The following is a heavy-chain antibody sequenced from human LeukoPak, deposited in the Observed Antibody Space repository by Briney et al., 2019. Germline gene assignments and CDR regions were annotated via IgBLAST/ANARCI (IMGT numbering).Heavy chain of an antibody. D-gene: IGHD3-9*01. V-gene: IGHV3-48*04. CDR1: GFTFSSYA. CDR3: AKDLISGGDYDILTGYYGVPVSYFDY. Sequence: PGGSLRLSCAASGFTFSSYAMSWVRQAPGKGLEWVSYISSSGSTIYYADSVKGRFTISRDNAKNSLYLQMNSLRAEDTAVYYCAKDLISGGDYDILTGYYGVPVSYFDYWGQGTLVTVSS. J-gene: IGHJ4*02. CDR2: ISSSGSTI.